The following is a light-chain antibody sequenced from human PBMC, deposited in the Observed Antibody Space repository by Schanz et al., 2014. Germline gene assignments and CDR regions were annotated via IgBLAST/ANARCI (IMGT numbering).Light chain of an antibody. CDR2: DVN. CDR1: SSDVGGYNY. CDR3: SSYGGSHNYV. V-gene: IGLV2-8*01. J-gene: IGLJ1*01. Sequence: QSALTQPPSASGSPGQTVTISCTGTSSDVGGYNYVSWYQQHPGKAPKLMIFDVNQRPSGVPDRFSGSKSGNTASLTVSGLQAEDEADYYCSSYGGSHNYVFGTGTKLTVL.